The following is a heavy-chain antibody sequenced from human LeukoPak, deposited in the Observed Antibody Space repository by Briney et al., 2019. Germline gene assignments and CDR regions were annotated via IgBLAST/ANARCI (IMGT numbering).Heavy chain of an antibody. D-gene: IGHD5-12*01. CDR2: IYYSGST. Sequence: SETLSLTCTVSGGSISSYYWSWIRQPPGKGLEWIGYIYYSGSTNYNPSLKSRVTISVDTSKNQFSLKLSSVTAADTAVYYCTSCSIVATTIDYWGQGTLVTVSS. J-gene: IGHJ4*02. CDR3: TSCSIVATTIDY. CDR1: GGSISSYY. V-gene: IGHV4-59*08.